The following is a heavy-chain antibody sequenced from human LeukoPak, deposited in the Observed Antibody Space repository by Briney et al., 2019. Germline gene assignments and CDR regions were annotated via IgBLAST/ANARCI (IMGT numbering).Heavy chain of an antibody. Sequence: ASETLSLTCAVYGGSFSGYYWSWIRQPPGKGLEWIGEINHDGSTNYNPSPKSRVTISADTFKNHFSLIVTSLTAADTAVYYCAAAPILRGEGGEHYKYGMDVWGQGITVIVSS. V-gene: IGHV4-34*01. J-gene: IGHJ6*02. CDR3: AAAPILRGEGGEHYKYGMDV. D-gene: IGHD2-2*02. CDR2: INHDGST. CDR1: GGSFSGYY.